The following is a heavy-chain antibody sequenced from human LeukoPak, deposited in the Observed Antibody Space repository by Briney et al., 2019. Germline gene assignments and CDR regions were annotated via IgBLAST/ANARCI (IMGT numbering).Heavy chain of an antibody. CDR1: GFTFSSYS. D-gene: IGHD6-19*01. Sequence: KPGGSLRLSCAASGFTFSSYSMNWVRQAPGKGLEWVSSISSSSSYIYYADSVKGRFTISRDNAKNSLYLQMNSLRAEDTAVYYCARGSSPKSYFDYWGQGTLVTVSS. V-gene: IGHV3-21*01. CDR2: ISSSSSYI. CDR3: ARGSSPKSYFDY. J-gene: IGHJ4*02.